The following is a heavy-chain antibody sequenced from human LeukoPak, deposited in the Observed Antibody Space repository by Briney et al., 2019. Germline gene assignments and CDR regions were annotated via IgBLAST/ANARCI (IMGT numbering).Heavy chain of an antibody. V-gene: IGHV3-53*01. D-gene: IGHD2-2*01. CDR2: IYRDGTT. Sequence: HPGGSLRLSCAASGFTVSSNYMSWVRHAPGKGLEWVSVIYRDGTTFYANSVKGRFTISRDNSKNTLYLQMNTLRAEDTALYYCARDMGCTSTTCRNNWFDPWGQGTLVTVSS. CDR1: GFTVSSNY. CDR3: ARDMGCTSTTCRNNWFDP. J-gene: IGHJ5*02.